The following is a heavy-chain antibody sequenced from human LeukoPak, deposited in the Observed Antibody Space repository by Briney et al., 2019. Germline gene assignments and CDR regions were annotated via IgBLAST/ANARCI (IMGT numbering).Heavy chain of an antibody. V-gene: IGHV4-38-2*01. CDR1: GYSISSGYY. CDR3: ARLILGITVTTPDY. Sequence: SETLSLTCAVSGYSISSGYYWGWIRQPPGKGLEWIGSIYHSGSTYYNPSLKSRVTISVDTSKNQFSLKLSSVTAADTAVYYCARLILGITVTTPDYWGQGTLVTLSS. J-gene: IGHJ4*02. D-gene: IGHD4-11*01. CDR2: IYHSGST.